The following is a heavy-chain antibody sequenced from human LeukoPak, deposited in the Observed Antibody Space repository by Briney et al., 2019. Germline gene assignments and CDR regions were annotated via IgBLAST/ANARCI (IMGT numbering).Heavy chain of an antibody. CDR3: ASQKGKWLRFAFDY. CDR1: GYTFSSYA. D-gene: IGHD5-12*01. J-gene: IGHJ4*02. CDR2: ISYDGSNK. V-gene: IGHV3-30*01. Sequence: GGSLRLSCAASGYTFSSYAMHWVRQAPGKGLEWVAGISYDGSNKYYADSVKGRFTISRDNSKNTLYLQMYSLRAEDTAVYYCASQKGKWLRFAFDYWGQGTLVTVSS.